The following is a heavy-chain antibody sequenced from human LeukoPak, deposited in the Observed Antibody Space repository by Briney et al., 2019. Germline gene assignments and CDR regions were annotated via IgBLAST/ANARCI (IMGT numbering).Heavy chain of an antibody. J-gene: IGHJ4*02. Sequence: GGSLRLSCTASGFTFSRYSMNWARQAPGRGLEWVAYIAYTGTIHYADSVRGRFAISRDNAKNSLYLQMNSLRAEDTAVYYCARDPHSLDYWGQGTRVTVSS. CDR1: GFTFSRYS. CDR3: ARDPHSLDY. V-gene: IGHV3-48*01. CDR2: IAYTGTI.